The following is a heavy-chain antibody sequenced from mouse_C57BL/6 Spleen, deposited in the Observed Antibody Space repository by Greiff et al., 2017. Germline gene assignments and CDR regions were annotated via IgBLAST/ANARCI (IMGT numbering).Heavy chain of an antibody. CDR3: ARSDLTSLDY. CDR2: IYPGSGNT. J-gene: IGHJ2*01. V-gene: IGHV1-76*01. Sequence: VQLQQSGAELVRPGASVKLSCKASGYTFTDYYINWVKQRPGQGLEWIARIYPGSGNTYYNEKFKGKATLTAEKSSSTAYMQLSSLTSEDSAVYFCARSDLTSLDYWGQGTTLTVSS. CDR1: GYTFTDYY. D-gene: IGHD1-3*01.